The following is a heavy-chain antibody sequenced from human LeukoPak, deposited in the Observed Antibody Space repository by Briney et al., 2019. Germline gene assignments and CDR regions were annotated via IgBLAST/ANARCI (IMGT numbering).Heavy chain of an antibody. CDR3: ARAVTTVTTYYYYYMDV. J-gene: IGHJ6*03. V-gene: IGHV4-34*01. CDR2: INHSGST. CDR1: GGSFSGYY. Sequence: SETLSLTCAVYGGSFSGYYWSWIRQPPGKGLEWIGEINHSGSTNYNPSLKSRVTISVDTSKNQFSLKLSSVTAADTAVYYCARAVTTVTTYYYYYMDVWGKGTTVTVSS. D-gene: IGHD4-17*01.